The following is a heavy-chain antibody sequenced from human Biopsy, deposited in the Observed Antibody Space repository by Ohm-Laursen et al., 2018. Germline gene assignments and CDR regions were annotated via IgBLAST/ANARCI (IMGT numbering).Heavy chain of an antibody. CDR1: GFTFQNAW. D-gene: IGHD3-3*01. CDR3: ARDLYDFCGGCPFDP. J-gene: IGHJ5*02. Sequence: GSLRLSCAASGFTFQNAWMSWVRQAPGKGLECVSVINGSGGSTYYADPVKGRFTISRDNSKNTLYLQMNSLRAEDTAMYYCARDLYDFCGGCPFDPWGQGTLVTVS. V-gene: IGHV3-23*01. CDR2: INGSGGST.